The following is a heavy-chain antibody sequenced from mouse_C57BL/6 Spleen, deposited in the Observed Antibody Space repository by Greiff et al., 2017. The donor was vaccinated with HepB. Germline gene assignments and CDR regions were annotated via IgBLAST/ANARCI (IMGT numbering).Heavy chain of an antibody. CDR1: GFTFSDYG. Sequence: DVHLVESGGGLVKPGGSLKLSCAASGFTFSDYGMHWVRQAPEKGLEWVAYISSGSSTIYYADTVKGRFTISRDNAKNTLFLQMTSLRSEDTAMYYCASNWDWYFDVWGTGTTVTVSS. J-gene: IGHJ1*03. CDR3: ASNWDWYFDV. V-gene: IGHV5-17*01. CDR2: ISSGSSTI. D-gene: IGHD4-1*01.